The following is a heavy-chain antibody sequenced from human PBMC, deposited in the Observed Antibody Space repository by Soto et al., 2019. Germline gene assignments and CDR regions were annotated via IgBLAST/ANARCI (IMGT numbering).Heavy chain of an antibody. CDR3: ARDRIVATRKGRGYYFDY. Sequence: SETLSLTCTVSGGSISSGGYYWSWIRQHPGKGLERVGYIYYSGSTYYNPSLKSRVTISVDTSKNQFSLKLSSVTAADTAVYYCARDRIVATRKGRGYYFDYWGQGTLVTVSS. CDR1: GGSISSGGYY. V-gene: IGHV4-31*03. D-gene: IGHD5-12*01. CDR2: IYYSGST. J-gene: IGHJ4*02.